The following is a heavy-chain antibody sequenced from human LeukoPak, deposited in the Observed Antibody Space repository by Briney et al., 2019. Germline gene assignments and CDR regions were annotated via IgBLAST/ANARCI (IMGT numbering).Heavy chain of an antibody. CDR3: ARGLDSSGYYLDY. V-gene: IGHV1-69*05. CDR1: GGTFSSYA. J-gene: IGHJ4*02. Sequence: SVKVSCKASGGTFSSYAISWVRQAPGQGLEWMGRIIPIFGTANYAQKFQGRVTITTDESTSTAYMELSRLRSDDTAVYYCARGLDSSGYYLDYWGQGTLVTVSS. D-gene: IGHD3-22*01. CDR2: IIPIFGTA.